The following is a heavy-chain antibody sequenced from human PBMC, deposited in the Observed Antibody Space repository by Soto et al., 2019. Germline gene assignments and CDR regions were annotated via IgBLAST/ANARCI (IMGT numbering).Heavy chain of an antibody. CDR3: ARQSEDLTSNFDY. Sequence: PGGSLRLSCAASGFTFTRYSMNWVRQAPGKGLEWVSSISSTTNYIYYGDSMKGRFTISRDNAKNSLYLEMNSLRAEDTAVYYCARQSEDLTSNFDYWGQGTLVTVSS. J-gene: IGHJ4*02. V-gene: IGHV3-21*06. CDR2: ISSTTNYI. CDR1: GFTFTRYS.